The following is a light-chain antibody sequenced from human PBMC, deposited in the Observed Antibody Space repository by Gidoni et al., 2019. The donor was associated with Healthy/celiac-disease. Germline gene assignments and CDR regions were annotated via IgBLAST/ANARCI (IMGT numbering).Light chain of an antibody. CDR3: GTWDSSLSAVV. V-gene: IGLV1-51*01. CDR1: SSNIGNNY. Sequence: QSVLTQPPSVSAAPGQKVTLSCSGCSSNIGNNYVSWYQQLPGTAPKLLIYDNNKRPSGIPDRCSGSKSGTSATLGITGLQTGDEADYYCGTWDSSLSAVVFGGGTKLTVL. J-gene: IGLJ2*01. CDR2: DNN.